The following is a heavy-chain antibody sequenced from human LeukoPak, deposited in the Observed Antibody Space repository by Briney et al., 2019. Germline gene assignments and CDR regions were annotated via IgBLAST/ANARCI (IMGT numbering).Heavy chain of an antibody. CDR2: IYSGGST. CDR1: GFTFSSYA. J-gene: IGHJ4*02. Sequence: GGSLRLSCAASGFTFSSYAMSWVRQAPGKGLEWVSVIYSGGSTYYADSVKGRFTISRDNSKNTLYLQMNSLRAEDTAVYYCARQANWGSVFDYWGQGTLVTVSS. D-gene: IGHD7-27*01. V-gene: IGHV3-66*04. CDR3: ARQANWGSVFDY.